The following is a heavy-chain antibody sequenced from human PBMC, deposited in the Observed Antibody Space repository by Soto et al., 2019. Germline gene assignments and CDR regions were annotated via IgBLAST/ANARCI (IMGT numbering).Heavy chain of an antibody. D-gene: IGHD6-19*01. V-gene: IGHV3-7*03. CDR1: SFTFSSYW. CDR2: IKQDGSEN. J-gene: IGHJ6*02. Sequence: LRLSFAASSFTFSSYWLSWVRQAPGKGLEWVATIKQDGSENYYVDSVKGRFTISRDNAKNSLYLQMSSLRADDTAVYYCARDGPFISVAAPAFQYAMDVWGQGTTVTVSS. CDR3: ARDGPFISVAAPAFQYAMDV.